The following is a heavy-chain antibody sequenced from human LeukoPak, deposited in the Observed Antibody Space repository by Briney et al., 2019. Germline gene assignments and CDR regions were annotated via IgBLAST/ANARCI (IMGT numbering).Heavy chain of an antibody. Sequence: SETLSLTCTVSDGSISSYFWTWIRQPAGKGLEWVGRFFTGGSATYNPSLKSRVTMSVDTSKNQLSLKLTSVTAADTAVYYCARTSGYSYYYYYGMDVWGQGTTVTVSS. CDR2: FFTGGSA. CDR3: ARTSGYSYYYYYGMDV. V-gene: IGHV4-4*07. D-gene: IGHD3-3*01. J-gene: IGHJ6*02. CDR1: DGSISSYF.